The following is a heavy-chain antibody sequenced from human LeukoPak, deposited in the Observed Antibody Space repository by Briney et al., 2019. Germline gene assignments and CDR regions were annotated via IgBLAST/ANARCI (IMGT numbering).Heavy chain of an antibody. D-gene: IGHD3-9*01. CDR2: INPNSGGT. J-gene: IGHJ5*02. Sequence: ASVKVSCKASGYTFTGYYMHWVRQAPGQGLEWMGWINPNSGGTNYAQKFQGRVTMTRDTSISTAYMELSRLRSDDTAVYYCARDEAELRYFDWLFLTDPPPTDWFDPWGQGTLVTVSS. CDR3: ARDEAELRYFDWLFLTDPPPTDWFDP. V-gene: IGHV1-2*02. CDR1: GYTFTGYY.